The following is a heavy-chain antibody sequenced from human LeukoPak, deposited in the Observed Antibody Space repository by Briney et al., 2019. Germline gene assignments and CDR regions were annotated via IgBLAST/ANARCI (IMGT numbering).Heavy chain of an antibody. CDR1: GYTFTGYY. V-gene: IGHV1-2*02. CDR3: AKSDDILTGYYNGYFQH. J-gene: IGHJ1*01. Sequence: ASVKVSCKASGYTFTGYYMHWARQAPGQGLEWMGWINPNSGGTNYAQKFQGRVTMTRDTSISTAYMELSRLRSDDTAVYYCAKSDDILTGYYNGYFQHWGQGTLVTVSS. CDR2: INPNSGGT. D-gene: IGHD3-9*01.